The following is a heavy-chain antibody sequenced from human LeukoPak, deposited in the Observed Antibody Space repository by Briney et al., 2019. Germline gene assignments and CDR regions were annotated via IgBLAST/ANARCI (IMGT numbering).Heavy chain of an antibody. CDR2: IYYSGST. CDR1: GGSISSYY. Sequence: SETLSLTCTVSGGSISSYYWSWIRQPPGKGLEWIGYIYYSGSTNYNPSLKSRVTISVDTSKNQFSLKLSSVTAADTAVHYCARDAVRGSQSAFDIWGQGTMVTVSS. CDR3: ARDAVRGSQSAFDI. D-gene: IGHD3-10*01. J-gene: IGHJ3*02. V-gene: IGHV4-59*01.